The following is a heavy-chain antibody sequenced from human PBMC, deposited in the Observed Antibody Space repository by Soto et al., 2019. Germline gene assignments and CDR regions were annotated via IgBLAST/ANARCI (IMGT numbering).Heavy chain of an antibody. CDR3: ARDDGSGSYDYYRMDV. J-gene: IGHJ6*02. CDR2: ISSSSSTI. Sequence: GGSLRLSCAASGFTFSSYSMNWVRQAPGKGLEWVSYISSSSSTIYYADSVKGRFTISRDNAKNSLYLQMNSLRDEDTAVYYCARDDGSGSYDYYRMDVWGQGTTVTVSS. D-gene: IGHD3-10*01. V-gene: IGHV3-48*02. CDR1: GFTFSSYS.